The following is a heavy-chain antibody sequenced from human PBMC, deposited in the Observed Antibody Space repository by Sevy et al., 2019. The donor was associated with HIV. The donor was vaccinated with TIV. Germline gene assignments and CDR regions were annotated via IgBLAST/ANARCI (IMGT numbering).Heavy chain of an antibody. CDR1: GFNVRSFS. V-gene: IGHV3-33*01. CDR3: ARDSARVIVPTAGLDS. CDR2: ILYNVRTE. D-gene: IGHD2-21*01. Sequence: GGSLRLSCSASGFNVRSFSMHWVRQAPGKGLEWVAAILYNVRTEEYADSVRGRFTISRDNSKNTVNLEMNSLRVEDTALYFCARDSARVIVPTAGLDSWGQGVLVTVSS. J-gene: IGHJ5*01.